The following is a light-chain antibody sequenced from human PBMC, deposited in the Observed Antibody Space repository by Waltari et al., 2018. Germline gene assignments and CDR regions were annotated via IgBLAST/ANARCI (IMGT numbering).Light chain of an antibody. J-gene: IGKJ3*01. V-gene: IGKV3-11*01. Sequence: EVVLTQSPATLSLSPGERATLPCRASQSVSSFLAWYQQKPGQAPRLLIYEAPNRATGIPARFSGSGSGTEFTLTISSLEPEDFAVYYCQQRSNWRGAFGPGTTVDIK. CDR2: EAP. CDR3: QQRSNWRGA. CDR1: QSVSSF.